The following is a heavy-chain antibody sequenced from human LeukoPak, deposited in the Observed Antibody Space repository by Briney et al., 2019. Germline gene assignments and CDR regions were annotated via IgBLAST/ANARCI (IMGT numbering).Heavy chain of an antibody. Sequence: PSETLSLTCTVSGGSISTYYWNWIRQPAGRGLEWIGRIYASGTTNYTPSLKSRVTMSVDTSKNQFSLKLSSVTAADTAVYYCAREVTTFDYWGQGTLVTVSS. CDR2: IYASGTT. V-gene: IGHV4-4*07. J-gene: IGHJ4*02. CDR1: GGSISTYY. CDR3: AREVTTFDY. D-gene: IGHD2-21*02.